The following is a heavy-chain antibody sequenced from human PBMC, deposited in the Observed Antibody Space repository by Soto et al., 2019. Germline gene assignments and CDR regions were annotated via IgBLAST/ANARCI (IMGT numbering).Heavy chain of an antibody. CDR2: ISSSSNSV. CDR3: ARRSRPIEY. CDR1: GFTFSKYS. D-gene: IGHD6-25*01. V-gene: IGHV3-48*02. J-gene: IGHJ4*02. Sequence: EVQMVESGGGLVPPGGSLRLSCEATGFTFSKYSMNWVRQAPGKGLEWISYISSSSNSVDYAFSVKDRFIISRDNAKNSLYLQMDFLRHEVTAVYYCARRSRPIEYWGRGTLVTVSS.